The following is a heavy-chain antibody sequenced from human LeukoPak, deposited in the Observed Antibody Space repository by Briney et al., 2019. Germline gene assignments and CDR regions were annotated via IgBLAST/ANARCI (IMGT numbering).Heavy chain of an antibody. CDR2: INPSGGST. D-gene: IGHD6-6*01. Sequence: ASVKVSCKASGYTFTSYYMHWVRQAPGQGLEWMGIINPSGGSTNYAQKLQGRVTMTTDTSTSTAYMELRSLRSDDTAVYYCAREGQLVRYFQHWGQGTLVTVSS. J-gene: IGHJ1*01. CDR1: GYTFTSYY. CDR3: AREGQLVRYFQH. V-gene: IGHV1-46*01.